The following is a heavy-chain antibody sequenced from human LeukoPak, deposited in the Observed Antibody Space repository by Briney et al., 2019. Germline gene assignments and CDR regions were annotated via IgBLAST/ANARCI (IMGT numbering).Heavy chain of an antibody. J-gene: IGHJ4*02. CDR1: GGSFSGYY. CDR3: AREKQSGGTPFDY. Sequence: KPSETLSLTCAVYGGSFSGYYWSWIRQPPGKGLEWIGEINHSGSTNYNPSLKSRVTISVDTSKNQFSLKLSSVTAADTAVYYCAREKQSGGTPFDYWGQGSLVTVSS. V-gene: IGHV4-34*01. CDR2: INHSGST. D-gene: IGHD1-26*01.